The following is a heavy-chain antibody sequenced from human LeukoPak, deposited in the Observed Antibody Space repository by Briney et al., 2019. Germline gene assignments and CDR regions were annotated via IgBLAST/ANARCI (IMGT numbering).Heavy chain of an antibody. Sequence: PSDTLSLTCTVSGGSISNSTYYWVRLPQPPGQELMWIGSIIGRRSTYYTPSLKSRVTISVDTSKNQSSLKLTSGTAADTAMYFGARNWVADSFDFWGQGAMLTVSS. V-gene: IGHV4-39*01. D-gene: IGHD6-19*01. J-gene: IGHJ3*01. CDR1: GGSISNSTYY. CDR3: ARNWVADSFDF. CDR2: IIGRRST.